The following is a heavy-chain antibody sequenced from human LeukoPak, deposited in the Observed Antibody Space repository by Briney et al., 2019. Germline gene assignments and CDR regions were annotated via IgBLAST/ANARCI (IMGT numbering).Heavy chain of an antibody. CDR3: ARDVAAAGFDP. CDR2: INPSGGST. J-gene: IGHJ5*02. V-gene: IGHV1-46*01. Sequence: ASVKVSCKASGYTFTSYYIHWVRQAPGQGLEWMGIINPSGGSTSYAQKFQGRVTMTRDMSTSTVYMELSSLRSEDTAVYYCARDVAAAGFDPWGQGTLVTVSS. CDR1: GYTFTSYY. D-gene: IGHD6-13*01.